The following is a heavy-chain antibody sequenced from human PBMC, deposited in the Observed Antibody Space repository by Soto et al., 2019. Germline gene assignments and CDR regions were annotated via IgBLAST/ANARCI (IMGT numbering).Heavy chain of an antibody. CDR2: IYYSGST. J-gene: IGHJ6*02. V-gene: IGHV4-59*08. CDR1: GGSISSYY. Sequence: SETLSLTCTVSGGSISSYYWSWIRQPPGKGLEWIGYIYYSGSTNYNPSLKSRVTISVDTSKNQFSLKLSSVTAADTAVYYCARQALWFGDYYYYYGMDVWGQGTTVTVSS. D-gene: IGHD3-10*01. CDR3: ARQALWFGDYYYYYGMDV.